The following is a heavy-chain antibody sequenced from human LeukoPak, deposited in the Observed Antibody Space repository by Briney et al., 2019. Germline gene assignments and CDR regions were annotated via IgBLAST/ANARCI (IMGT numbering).Heavy chain of an antibody. CDR1: GYTFTSYA. D-gene: IGHD5-18*01. CDR3: ARDGGGSPIQLWTEYLDY. CDR2: INAGNGNT. Sequence: GASVKVSCKASGYTFTSYAMHWVRQAPGQRLEWMGWINAGNGNTKYSQKFQGRVTITRDTSASTAYMELSSLRSGDTAVYYCARDGGGSPIQLWTEYLDYWGQGTLVTVSS. V-gene: IGHV1-3*01. J-gene: IGHJ4*02.